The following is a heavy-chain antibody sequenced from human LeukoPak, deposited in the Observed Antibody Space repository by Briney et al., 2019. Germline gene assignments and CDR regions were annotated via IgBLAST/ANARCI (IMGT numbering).Heavy chain of an antibody. V-gene: IGHV3-30*18. CDR3: AKRRGGWYFNDDYGMDV. Sequence: PGRSLRLSCAASGFTFSSYGMHWVRQAPGKGLEWVAVISYDGSNKYYADSVKGRFTISRDNSKNTLYLQMNSLRAEDTAVYYCAKRRGGWYFNDDYGMDVWGQGTTVTVSS. CDR2: ISYDGSNK. D-gene: IGHD6-19*01. CDR1: GFTFSSYG. J-gene: IGHJ6*02.